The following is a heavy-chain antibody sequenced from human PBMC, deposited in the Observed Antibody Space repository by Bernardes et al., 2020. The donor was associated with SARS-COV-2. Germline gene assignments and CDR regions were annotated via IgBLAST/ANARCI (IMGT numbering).Heavy chain of an antibody. CDR1: GLTIGDYY. V-gene: IGHV3-11*06. Sequence: VGSLILSCAVSGLTIGDYYMSWIHQAPGRGLEWVSYITTSGYTNYADSVRGRFTVSRDNAKNSLNLQMNRLRAEDTAVYYCAIEGASNVFDLWGQGTMVNVSS. J-gene: IGHJ3*01. D-gene: IGHD6-6*01. CDR3: AIEGASNVFDL. CDR2: ITTSGYT.